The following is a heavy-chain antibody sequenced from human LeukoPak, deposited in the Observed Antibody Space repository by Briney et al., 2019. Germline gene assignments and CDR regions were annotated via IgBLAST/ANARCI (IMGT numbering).Heavy chain of an antibody. D-gene: IGHD5-24*01. CDR2: IFHSGST. CDR3: ARGRRDGYIEYYFDY. V-gene: IGHV4-38-2*02. Sequence: PSETLSLTCNVSGFSISSGYYWGWIRQPPGKGLEWIGNIFHSGSTYYNPSLMSRVTISVDTSKNQFSLKLSSATAADTAVYYCARGRRDGYIEYYFDYWGQGTLVTVSS. J-gene: IGHJ4*02. CDR1: GFSISSGYY.